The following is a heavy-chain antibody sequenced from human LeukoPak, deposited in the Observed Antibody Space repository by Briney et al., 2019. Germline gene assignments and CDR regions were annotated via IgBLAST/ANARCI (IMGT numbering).Heavy chain of an antibody. Sequence: SETLSLTCTVSDGSISNYYWSWIRQPPGKGLEWIGEINHSGSTNYNPSLKSRVTISVDTSKNQFSLKLSSVTAADTAVYYCARADVRQFDYWGQGTLVTVSS. CDR1: DGSISNYY. V-gene: IGHV4-34*01. J-gene: IGHJ4*02. CDR3: ARADVRQFDY. CDR2: INHSGST.